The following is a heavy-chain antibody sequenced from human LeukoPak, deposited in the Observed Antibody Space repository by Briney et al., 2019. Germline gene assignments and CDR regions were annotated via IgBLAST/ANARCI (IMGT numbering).Heavy chain of an antibody. Sequence: PGGSLRLSCAASGVTASSNYMSWVRQAPGKGLGWVSVIYSGGSTYYADSVKGRFTISRDNSKNTLYLQMNSLRAEDTAVYYCARDSSGYYLPAFDIWGQGTMVTVSS. V-gene: IGHV3-53*01. J-gene: IGHJ3*02. CDR3: ARDSSGYYLPAFDI. D-gene: IGHD3-22*01. CDR1: GVTASSNY. CDR2: IYSGGST.